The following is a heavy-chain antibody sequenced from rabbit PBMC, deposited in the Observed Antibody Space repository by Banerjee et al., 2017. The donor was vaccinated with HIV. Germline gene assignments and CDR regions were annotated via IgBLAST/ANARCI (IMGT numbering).Heavy chain of an antibody. CDR1: GFTISTYY. D-gene: IGHD4-1*01. CDR3: ARDYSSEDAYLFNL. V-gene: IGHV1S45*01. CDR2: IYAGSSGST. Sequence: QEQLVESGGGLVQPEGSLTLTCTASGFTISTYYMCWVRQAPGKGLEWIACIYAGSSGSTDYASWAKGRFTISKTSSTTVTLQMTSLTAADTATYFCARDYSSEDAYLFNLWGQGTLVTVS. J-gene: IGHJ4*01.